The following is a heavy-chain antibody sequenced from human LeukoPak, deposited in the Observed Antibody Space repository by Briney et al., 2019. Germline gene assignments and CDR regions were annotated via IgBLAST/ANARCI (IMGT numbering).Heavy chain of an antibody. CDR1: GLTVSSNY. Sequence: GGSPRLSCAASGLTVSSNYMSWVRQAPGKGLEWVSGISGSGDNTYYADSVKGRFTISRDNSKNTLYVQVNSLGTEDTAAYYCAKGSYYDSSGSFYFDYWGQGTLVTVSS. J-gene: IGHJ4*02. CDR2: ISGSGDNT. CDR3: AKGSYYDSSGSFYFDY. V-gene: IGHV3-23*01. D-gene: IGHD3-22*01.